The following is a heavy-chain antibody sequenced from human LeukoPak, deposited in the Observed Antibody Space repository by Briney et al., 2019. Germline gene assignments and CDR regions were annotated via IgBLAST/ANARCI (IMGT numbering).Heavy chain of an antibody. Sequence: GGSLRLSCAASGFTFSTYGMNWVRQAPGKGLEWVTSIRFEGSNKYYSNSVKGRFTISRDNSKGTLYLQMNSLRTEDTAVYYCVKGDEYDTSGYDAFDIWGQGTMVTVSS. CDR3: VKGDEYDTSGYDAFDI. D-gene: IGHD3-22*01. CDR1: GFTFSTYG. CDR2: IRFEGSNK. J-gene: IGHJ3*02. V-gene: IGHV3-30*02.